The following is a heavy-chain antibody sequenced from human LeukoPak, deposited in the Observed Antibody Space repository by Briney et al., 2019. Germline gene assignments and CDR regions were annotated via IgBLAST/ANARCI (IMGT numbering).Heavy chain of an antibody. V-gene: IGHV4-34*01. CDR3: ASKAAAKGYFDY. D-gene: IGHD6-13*01. CDR1: GGSISSYY. CDR2: INHSGST. J-gene: IGHJ4*02. Sequence: PSETLSLTCTVSGGSISSYYWSWIRQPPGKGLEWIGEINHSGSTNYNPSLKSRVTISVDTSKNQFSLKLSSVTAADTAVYYCASKAAAKGYFDYWGQGTLVTVSS.